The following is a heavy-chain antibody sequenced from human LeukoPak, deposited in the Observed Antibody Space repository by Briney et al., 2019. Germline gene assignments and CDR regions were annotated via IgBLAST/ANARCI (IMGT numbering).Heavy chain of an antibody. Sequence: SGPALVKPTQTLTLTCTFSGFSLSTSGMCVSWIRQPPGKALEWLARIDWDDDKYYSTSLKTRLTISKDTTKNQVVLTMTNMDPVDTATYYCARHPGYSSSIDYWGQGTLVTVSS. CDR2: IDWDDDK. CDR1: GFSLSTSGMC. CDR3: ARHPGYSSSIDY. D-gene: IGHD6-13*01. V-gene: IGHV2-70*11. J-gene: IGHJ4*02.